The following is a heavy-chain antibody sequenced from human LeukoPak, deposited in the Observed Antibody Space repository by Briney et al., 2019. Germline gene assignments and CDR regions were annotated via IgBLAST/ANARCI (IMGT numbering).Heavy chain of an antibody. CDR3: ARIGIVVVPAAMSYYYYYYMDV. Sequence: ASVKVSCKASGYTFTSYDINWVRQATGQGLEWMGWMNPNSGNTGYAQKFQGRVTMTRNTSISKAYMELSSLRSEDTAVYYCARIGIVVVPAAMSYYYYYYMDVWGKGTTVTVSS. J-gene: IGHJ6*03. D-gene: IGHD2-2*01. V-gene: IGHV1-8*01. CDR2: MNPNSGNT. CDR1: GYTFTSYD.